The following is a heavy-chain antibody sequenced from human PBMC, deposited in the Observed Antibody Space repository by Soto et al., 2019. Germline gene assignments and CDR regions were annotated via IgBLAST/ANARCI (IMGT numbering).Heavy chain of an antibody. D-gene: IGHD4-17*01. CDR3: ARDMPIGGYDYGDFYYYGMDV. CDR2: INSDGSST. V-gene: IGHV3-74*01. CDR1: GFTFSSYW. J-gene: IGHJ6*02. Sequence: GGSLRLSCAASGFTFSSYWMHWVRQAPGKGLVWVSRINSDGSSTSYADSVKGRFTISRDNAKNTLYLQMNSLRAEDTAVYYCARDMPIGGYDYGDFYYYGMDVWGQGTTVTV.